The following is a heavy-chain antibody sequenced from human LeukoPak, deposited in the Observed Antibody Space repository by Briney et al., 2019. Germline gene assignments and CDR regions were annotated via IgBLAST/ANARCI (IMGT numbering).Heavy chain of an antibody. V-gene: IGHV4-59*01. CDR2: IYYSGST. Sequence: SSETLSLTCTVSGGSISSYYWSWIRQPPGKGLEWIGYIYYSGSTNYNPSLKSRVTISVDTSKNQFSLKLSSVTAADTAVYYCARDRGYYYYYMDVWGKGTTVTISS. CDR1: GGSISSYY. J-gene: IGHJ6*03. CDR3: ARDRGYYYYYMDV. D-gene: IGHD3-10*01.